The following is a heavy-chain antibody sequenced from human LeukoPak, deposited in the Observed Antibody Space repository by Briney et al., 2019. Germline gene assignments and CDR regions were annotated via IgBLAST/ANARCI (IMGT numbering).Heavy chain of an antibody. CDR1: GFTFSSHA. CDR3: AKFALRYCSGGSCHPFDY. J-gene: IGHJ4*02. Sequence: EGSLRLSCAASGFTFSSHAMSWVRQAPGKGLEWVSAISGSGGSTYYADSVKGRFTISRDNSKNTLYLQMNSLRAEDTAVYYCAKFALRYCSGGSCHPFDYWGQGTLVTVSS. V-gene: IGHV3-23*01. D-gene: IGHD2-15*01. CDR2: ISGSGGST.